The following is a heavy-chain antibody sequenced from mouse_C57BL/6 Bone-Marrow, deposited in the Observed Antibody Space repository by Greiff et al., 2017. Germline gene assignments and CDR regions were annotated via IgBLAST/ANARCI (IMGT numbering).Heavy chain of an antibody. Sequence: EVKVEESGGGLVQPGGSMKLSCAASGFTFSDAWMDWVRQSPEKGLEWVAEIRNKANNHATYYAESVKGRFTISRDDSKSSVYLQMNSLRAEDTGIYYCTRLITTVVATPPWFAYWGQGTLVTVSA. CDR3: TRLITTVVATPPWFAY. D-gene: IGHD1-1*01. CDR2: IRNKANNHAT. J-gene: IGHJ3*01. CDR1: GFTFSDAW. V-gene: IGHV6-6*01.